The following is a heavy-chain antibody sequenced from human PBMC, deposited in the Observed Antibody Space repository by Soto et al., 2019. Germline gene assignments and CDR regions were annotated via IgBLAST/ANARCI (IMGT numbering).Heavy chain of an antibody. Sequence: EVQLVQSGAEVKKPGESLRISCKGSGYSFSSFWITWVRQRPGKGLEWMGRIDPSDSYVNHSPSFQGHVTFSADKSISTAYLQWSSLKASDTAMYYCGRVRVDKAEGWFDPWGQGTLVTVSS. CDR1: GYSFSSFW. V-gene: IGHV5-10-1*03. J-gene: IGHJ5*02. D-gene: IGHD5-18*01. CDR3: GRVRVDKAEGWFDP. CDR2: IDPSDSYV.